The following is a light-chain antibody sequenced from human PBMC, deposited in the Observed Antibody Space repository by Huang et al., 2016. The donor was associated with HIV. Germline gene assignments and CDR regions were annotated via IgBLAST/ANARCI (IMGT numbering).Light chain of an antibody. CDR1: QNIATY. V-gene: IGKV3-11*01. CDR2: DAS. Sequence: DIVLTQSPVTLSLSPGKRATLSCRASQNIATYLAWYPQTPGQAPRLLSYDASNRATGIPARFSGSGYGTDFTLTISSLDPEDFVVYYCQQRSKWPRTFGGGTKVEIK. CDR3: QQRSKWPRT. J-gene: IGKJ4*01.